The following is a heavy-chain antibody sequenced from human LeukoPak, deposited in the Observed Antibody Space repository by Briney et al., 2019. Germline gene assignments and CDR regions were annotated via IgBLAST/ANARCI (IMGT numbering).Heavy chain of an antibody. J-gene: IGHJ4*02. CDR2: IYTSGST. V-gene: IGHV4-61*02. D-gene: IGHD3-22*01. Sequence: PSETLSLTCTVSGGSISSGSYYWSWIRQPAGKGLEWIGRIYTSGSTNYNPSLKSRVTISVDTSKNQFSLKLSSVTAADTAVYYCVREYYYDSSGHRLGFNWGQGTLVTVSS. CDR1: GGSISSGSYY. CDR3: VREYYYDSSGHRLGFN.